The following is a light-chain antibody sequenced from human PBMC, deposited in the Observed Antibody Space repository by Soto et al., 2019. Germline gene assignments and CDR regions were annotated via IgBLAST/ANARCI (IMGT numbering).Light chain of an antibody. CDR2: EVT. J-gene: IGLJ2*01. CDR3: SSFATSGTTVI. CDR1: NNDVGAYPY. V-gene: IGLV2-14*01. Sequence: QSALTQPASVSGSPEQSITISCTGTNNDVGAYPYVSWYQQHPGTAPKLIIYEVTNRPSGISDRFSGSKSGNTASLTISGLQAEDESDYYCSSFATSGTTVIFGGGTKLTVL.